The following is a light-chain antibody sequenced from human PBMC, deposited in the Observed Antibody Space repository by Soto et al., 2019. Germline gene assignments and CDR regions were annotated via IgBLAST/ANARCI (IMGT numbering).Light chain of an antibody. V-gene: IGKV1-33*01. CDR1: QDISNY. J-gene: IGKJ3*01. CDR2: DAS. CDR3: QQYDNLPFT. Sequence: DIQMTQSPSSLSASEGDRVTITCQASQDISNYLNWYQQKPGKAPKPLIYDASNLETGVPSRFSGSGSGTDFTFTISSLQAEDIATYYCQQYDNLPFTFGPGTKVDIK.